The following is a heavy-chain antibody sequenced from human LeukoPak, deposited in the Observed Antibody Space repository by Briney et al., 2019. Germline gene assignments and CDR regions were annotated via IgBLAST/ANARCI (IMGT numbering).Heavy chain of an antibody. CDR1: GLTSSHNVNNA. CDR3: AKAPVWNYYYGLDV. J-gene: IGHJ6*02. D-gene: IGHD2-21*01. V-gene: IGHV3-23*01. CDR2: ITTSGST. Sequence: GGSLRLSCAASGLTSSHNVNNAMSWVRHAPGKGLEWVSGITTSGSTYYADSVKGRFTISRENSNNTPYLHMDSLRAEDTAVYYCAKAPVWNYYYGLDVWGQETTVTVSS.